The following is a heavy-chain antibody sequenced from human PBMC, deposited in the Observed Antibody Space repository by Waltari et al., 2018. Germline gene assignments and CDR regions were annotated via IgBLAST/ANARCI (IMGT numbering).Heavy chain of an antibody. V-gene: IGHV3-7*01. CDR1: GFTFSSYW. Sequence: EVQLVESGGGLVQPGGSLRLPCAASGFTFSSYWMSWVRQATGKGLEWVANIKQDGSEKYYVDSVKGRFTISRDNAKNSLYLQMNSLRAEDTAVYYCARDMNWNPGYWYFDLWGRGTLVTVSS. J-gene: IGHJ2*01. CDR2: IKQDGSEK. D-gene: IGHD1-1*01. CDR3: ARDMNWNPGYWYFDL.